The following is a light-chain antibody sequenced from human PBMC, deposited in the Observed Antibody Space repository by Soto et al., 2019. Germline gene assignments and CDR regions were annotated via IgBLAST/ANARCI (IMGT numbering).Light chain of an antibody. CDR2: WAS. Sequence: DIVMTQSPDSLAVSLGERATINCKSSQSILYSSNNKNYLAWYQQKPGQPPKLLIDWASTRESGGPDRFSGSGSGTDFSLTIRSLQAEDVAVYYCQQYYSTPKAFGQGTRLEIK. CDR1: QSILYSSNNKNY. J-gene: IGKJ5*01. CDR3: QQYYSTPKA. V-gene: IGKV4-1*01.